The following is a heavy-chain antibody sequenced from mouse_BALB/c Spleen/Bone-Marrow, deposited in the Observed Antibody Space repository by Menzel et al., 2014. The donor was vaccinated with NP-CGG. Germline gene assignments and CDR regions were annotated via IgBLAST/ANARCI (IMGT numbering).Heavy chain of an antibody. CDR1: GFTFSNFG. V-gene: IGHV5-17*02. CDR2: IRSGSSTI. Sequence: QSGGSRRLSSAASGFTFSNFGMYWDRQAPRKGLECDEYIRSGSSTIYYADTVKGRITISRDNPKNAWFRQMTSPRTEGTAMYYCARRASPTGPMDYWGQGTSVAFSS. D-gene: IGHD1-1*01. J-gene: IGHJ4*01. CDR3: ARRASPTGPMDY.